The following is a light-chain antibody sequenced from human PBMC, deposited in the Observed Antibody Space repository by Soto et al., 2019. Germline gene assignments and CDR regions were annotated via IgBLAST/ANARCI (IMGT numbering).Light chain of an antibody. CDR1: QSVSSSY. CDR2: GAS. V-gene: IGKV3-20*01. J-gene: IGKJ3*01. CDR3: QQYGSAPWT. Sequence: EIVLTQSPGTLSLSPGERATLSCRASQSVSSSYLAWYQQKPGQAPRLLIYGASSRATGIPDRFSGSGSGTDFTLTISRLEPEDFAVYYCQQYGSAPWTFGTATTVDIK.